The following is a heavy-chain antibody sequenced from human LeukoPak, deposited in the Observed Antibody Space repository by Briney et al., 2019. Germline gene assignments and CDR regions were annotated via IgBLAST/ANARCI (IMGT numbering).Heavy chain of an antibody. V-gene: IGHV4-31*03. D-gene: IGHD3-10*01. J-gene: IGHJ6*02. Sequence: PSETLSLTCTVSGGSISSGGYYWSWLRQHPGKGLEWIGYIYYSGSTYHNPSLKSRVTISVDTSKNQFSLKLSSVTAADTAVYYCARDEVTMVRGVKLSGMDVWGQGTTVTVSS. CDR1: GGSISSGGYY. CDR2: IYYSGST. CDR3: ARDEVTMVRGVKLSGMDV.